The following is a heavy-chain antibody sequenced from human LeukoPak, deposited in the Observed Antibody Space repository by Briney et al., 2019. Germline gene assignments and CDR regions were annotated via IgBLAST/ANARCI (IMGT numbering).Heavy chain of an antibody. CDR3: AKADIVAVRSALEY. Sequence: GGSLRLSCEASGFTFSNYGMHWVRQAPGRGLEWVAFLRHNGGREYYVDSVRGRFTISRDNSKNTLYLEMNSLRVEDTAVYYCAKADIVAVRSALEYWGQGTLVSVSS. CDR1: GFTFSNYG. D-gene: IGHD2-21*01. V-gene: IGHV3-30*02. CDR2: LRHNGGRE. J-gene: IGHJ4*02.